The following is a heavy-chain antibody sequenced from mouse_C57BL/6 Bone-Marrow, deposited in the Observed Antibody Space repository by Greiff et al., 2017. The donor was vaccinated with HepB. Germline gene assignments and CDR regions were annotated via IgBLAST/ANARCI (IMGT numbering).Heavy chain of an antibody. CDR2: IYPGSGST. J-gene: IGHJ4*01. CDR3: ARSESSYAMDY. CDR1: GYTFTSYW. V-gene: IGHV1-55*01. D-gene: IGHD1-1*01. Sequence: QVQLQQPGAELVKPGASVKMSCKASGYTFTSYWITWVKQRPGQGLEWIGDIYPGSGSTNYNEKFKSKATLTVDKPSSTAYMQLSSLTSEDSAVYYCARSESSYAMDYWGQGTSVTVSS.